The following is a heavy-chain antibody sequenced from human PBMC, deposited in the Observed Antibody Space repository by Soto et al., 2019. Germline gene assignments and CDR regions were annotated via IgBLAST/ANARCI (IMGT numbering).Heavy chain of an antibody. CDR1: GFTSSSYS. V-gene: IGHV3-21*01. CDR3: ASQTSGYYYYGMDV. J-gene: IGHJ6*02. CDR2: ISSSSTYI. Sequence: PGGSLRLSCAASGFTSSSYSMDWVRQAPGKGLEWVSSISSSSTYIHYADSVKGRFTISRDNAKNSLYLQMNSLSAEDTAVYYCASQTSGYYYYGMDVWGQGTTVTSP.